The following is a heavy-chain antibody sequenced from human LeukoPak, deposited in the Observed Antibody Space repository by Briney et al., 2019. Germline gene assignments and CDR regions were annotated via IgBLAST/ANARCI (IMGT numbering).Heavy chain of an antibody. Sequence: PGGSLRLSCAASGFTFSNYGMHWVRQAPGKGLEWVAVIAYDEINTNHADSVKGRFTVSRDNSKKTLFLQMNSLRAEDAAVYYCGKADCGSTSCHPDYWGQGTLVTVSS. CDR1: GFTFSNYG. V-gene: IGHV3-30*18. CDR2: IAYDEINT. D-gene: IGHD2-2*01. J-gene: IGHJ4*02. CDR3: GKADCGSTSCHPDY.